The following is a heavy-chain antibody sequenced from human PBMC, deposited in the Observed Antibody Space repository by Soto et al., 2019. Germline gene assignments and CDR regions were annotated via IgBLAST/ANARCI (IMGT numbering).Heavy chain of an antibody. D-gene: IGHD1-26*01. CDR2: IYHSGST. CDR1: GESISNNNW. Sequence: SETLSLTCAVSGESISNNNWWSWVRQPQGKGLEWIGEIYHSGSTNYNPSLKSRVTISVDKSKNQFSLKLSSVTAADTAVYYCARVSANYYYSMDVCGQGTTVPVSS. J-gene: IGHJ6*02. V-gene: IGHV4-4*02. CDR3: ARVSANYYYSMDV.